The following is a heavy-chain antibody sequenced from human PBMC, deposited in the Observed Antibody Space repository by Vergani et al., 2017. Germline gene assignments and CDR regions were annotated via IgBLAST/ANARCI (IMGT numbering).Heavy chain of an antibody. CDR3: ARFGTPFGMSTIAPTSV. J-gene: IGHJ6*02. Sequence: QVQLVESGGGLVTPGGSLRLSCAASGFTFSDYYMRWLRQAPGKGLEWVSYMRSSGSTIYYADSVKGRFTISRDNAKYSLYLKMNSLRAEDTAVYYCARFGTPFGMSTIAPTSVWGQGTTVTVSS. CDR1: GFTFSDYY. CDR2: MRSSGSTI. V-gene: IGHV3-11*04. D-gene: IGHD5/OR15-5a*01.